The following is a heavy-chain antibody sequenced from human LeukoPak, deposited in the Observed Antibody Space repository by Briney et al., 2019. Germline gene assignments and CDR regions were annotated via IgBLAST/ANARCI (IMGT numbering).Heavy chain of an antibody. CDR3: AKEGYSGSYFGMDV. CDR2: IGTAGDT. J-gene: IGHJ6*02. D-gene: IGHD1-26*01. V-gene: IGHV3-13*04. CDR1: GFTFSSYD. Sequence: TGGSLRLSCAASGFTFSSYDMHWVRQSTGKGLEWVSLIGTAGDTYYADSVKGRFTISRDHSKNTLYLQMNSLRAEDTAIYHCAKEGYSGSYFGMDVWGQGTTVTVSS.